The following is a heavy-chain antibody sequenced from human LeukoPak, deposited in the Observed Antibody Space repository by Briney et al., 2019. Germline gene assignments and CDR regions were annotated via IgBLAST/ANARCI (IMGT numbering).Heavy chain of an antibody. V-gene: IGHV3-48*04. CDR2: ISSSGSTI. J-gene: IGHJ4*02. D-gene: IGHD3-16*01. CDR3: AGGGMLYYFDY. Sequence: GGSLRLSCAASGFTFSSYAMSWVRQAPGKGLEWVSYISSSGSTIYYADSVKGQFTISRDNAKNSLYLQMNSLRAEDTAVYYCAGGGMLYYFDYWGQGTLVTVSS. CDR1: GFTFSSYA.